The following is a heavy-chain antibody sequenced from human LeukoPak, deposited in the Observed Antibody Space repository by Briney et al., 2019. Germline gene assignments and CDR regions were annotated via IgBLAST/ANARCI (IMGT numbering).Heavy chain of an antibody. CDR1: GGSFSGYY. D-gene: IGHD2-2*01. CDR3: AREGWSGVVPAPDWFDP. V-gene: IGHV4-34*01. CDR2: INHGGST. Sequence: PSETLSLTCAVYGGSFSGYYWSWIRQPPGKGLEWIGEINHGGSTNYNPSLKSRVTISVDTSKNQFSLKLSSVTAADTAVYYCAREGWSGVVPAPDWFDPWGQGTLVTVSS. J-gene: IGHJ5*02.